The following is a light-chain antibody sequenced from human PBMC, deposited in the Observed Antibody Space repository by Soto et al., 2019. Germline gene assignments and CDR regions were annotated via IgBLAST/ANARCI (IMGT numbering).Light chain of an antibody. Sequence: DIQMTQSPSTLSAYVRDRVTITCRASQSISSWLAWYQQKPGKAPKLLIYDASSLESGVPSRFSGSGSGTEFTLTISSLQPDDFATYYCQQYNIYPLSFGGGGNVDIK. V-gene: IGKV1-5*01. J-gene: IGKJ4*01. CDR3: QQYNIYPLS. CDR2: DAS. CDR1: QSISSW.